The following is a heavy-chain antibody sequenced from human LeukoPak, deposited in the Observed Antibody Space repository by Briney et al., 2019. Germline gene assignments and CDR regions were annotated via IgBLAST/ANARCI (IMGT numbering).Heavy chain of an antibody. CDR3: ARGVNTAMTPLRFDP. CDR2: INPSGGST. D-gene: IGHD5-18*01. V-gene: IGHV1-46*01. J-gene: IGHJ5*02. Sequence: GASVKVSCKASGYTFTSYYMHWVRQAPGQGLEWMGIINPSGGSTSYAQKFQGRVTMTRDTSTSTVYMELSSLRSEDTAVYFCARGVNTAMTPLRFDPWGQGTLVTVSS. CDR1: GYTFTSYY.